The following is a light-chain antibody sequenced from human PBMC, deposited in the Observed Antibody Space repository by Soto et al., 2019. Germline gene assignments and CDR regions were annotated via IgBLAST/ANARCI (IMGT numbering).Light chain of an antibody. CDR3: QQRSSWIT. Sequence: EVVLTPSPGTLSLSPGGRATLSCRASQSVSRRLAWYQQRPGQSPRLLISGASMRASGVPVRFSGSGSATDFTLTISSLEPEDFAVYYCQQRSSWITFGQGTRRENK. CDR1: QSVSRR. J-gene: IGKJ5*01. CDR2: GAS. V-gene: IGKV3-11*01.